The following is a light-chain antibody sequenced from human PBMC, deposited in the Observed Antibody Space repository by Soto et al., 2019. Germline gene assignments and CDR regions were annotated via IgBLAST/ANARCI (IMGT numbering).Light chain of an antibody. CDR1: SSDVGGYNY. CDR3: SSYTSSSFVA. Sequence: QSALTQPASVSGSPGQSITISCTGTSSDVGGYNYVSWYQQHPGKAPKLMIYDVSNRPSGVSNRFSGSKSGNTAALTISGLQAEDEADYYCSSYTSSSFVAFGVGTQLTVL. J-gene: IGLJ2*01. V-gene: IGLV2-14*01. CDR2: DVS.